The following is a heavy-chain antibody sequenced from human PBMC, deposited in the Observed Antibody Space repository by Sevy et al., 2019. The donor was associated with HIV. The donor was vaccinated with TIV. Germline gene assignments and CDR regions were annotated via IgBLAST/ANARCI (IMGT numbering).Heavy chain of an antibody. CDR2: IKSKADGGTT. CDR3: STIAESGSTSPREFDY. D-gene: IGHD2-2*01. V-gene: IGHV3-15*01. Sequence: GGSLRLSCAASGFSLNNAWMSWVRQAPGKGLEWVGRIKSKADGGTTDYAAPVKGRFTISREDSKNTLYLQMNSLKTEETAIYYCSTIAESGSTSPREFDYWGQGSLVTVSS. CDR1: GFSLNNAW. J-gene: IGHJ4*02.